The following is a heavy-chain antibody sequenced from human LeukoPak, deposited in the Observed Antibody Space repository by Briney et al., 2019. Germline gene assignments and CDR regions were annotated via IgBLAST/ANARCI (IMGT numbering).Heavy chain of an antibody. CDR1: GYSISSGYY. D-gene: IGHD2-2*01. Sequence: PSETLSLTCAVSGYSISSGYYWGWIRQPPGKGLEWIGSIYHSGSTYYNPSLKSRVTISVDTSKNQFSLKLSSVTAADTAVYYCARQGDCSSTSCLHGWFDPWGQGTLVTVSS. CDR2: IYHSGST. V-gene: IGHV4-38-2*01. CDR3: ARQGDCSSTSCLHGWFDP. J-gene: IGHJ5*02.